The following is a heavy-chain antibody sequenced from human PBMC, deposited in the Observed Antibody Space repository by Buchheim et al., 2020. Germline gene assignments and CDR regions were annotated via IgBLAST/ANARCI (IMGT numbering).Heavy chain of an antibody. CDR2: INEDGSFT. D-gene: IGHD1-26*01. J-gene: IGHJ4*02. Sequence: VQLEESGGGLVQPGGSLRLSCAASGFTLRTYWMHWVRQAPGKGLEWVSRINEDGSFTNYADSVKGRFNISRNNAENTLDFQMTSLRVEDTAMYYCARDLSGSQDYWGQGTL. CDR3: ARDLSGSQDY. V-gene: IGHV3-74*01. CDR1: GFTLRTYW.